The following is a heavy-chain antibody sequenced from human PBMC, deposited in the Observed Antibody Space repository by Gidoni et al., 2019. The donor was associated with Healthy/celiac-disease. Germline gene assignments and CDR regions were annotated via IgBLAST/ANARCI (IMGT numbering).Heavy chain of an antibody. D-gene: IGHD3-22*01. CDR1: GGSISCGDYY. Sequence: QVQLQESGPGLVKPSQTLSLTCTVSGGSISCGDYYWSWIRQPPGKGLEWIGYIYYSGSTYYNPSLKSRVTRSVDTSKNQFSLKLSSVTAADTAVYYCAREGDYDSSGYYFDYWGQGTLVTVSS. CDR2: IYYSGST. J-gene: IGHJ4*02. CDR3: AREGDYDSSGYYFDY. V-gene: IGHV4-30-4*01.